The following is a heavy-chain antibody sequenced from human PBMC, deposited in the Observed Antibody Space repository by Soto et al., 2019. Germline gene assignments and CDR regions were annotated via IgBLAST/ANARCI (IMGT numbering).Heavy chain of an antibody. Sequence: PGGSLRLSCAASGFTFSSDAMSWVRQTPGKGLEWVSTIIGSGGGTDYADSVKVRFTISKGNSKNTMYLQMNSWRAADTAADYCAKVGLVATLIGYFHYWGPGTLVTVSS. CDR2: IIGSGGGT. D-gene: IGHD5-12*01. CDR3: AKVGLVATLIGYFHY. J-gene: IGHJ4*02. V-gene: IGHV3-23*01. CDR1: GFTFSSDA.